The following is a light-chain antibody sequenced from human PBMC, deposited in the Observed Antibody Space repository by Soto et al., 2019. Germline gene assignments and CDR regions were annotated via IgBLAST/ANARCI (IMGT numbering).Light chain of an antibody. CDR1: QSLLHSNGYDS. CDR3: LQALPRPPT. V-gene: IGKV2-28*01. J-gene: IGKJ1*01. Sequence: EIVMTQSPLSLPVTPGEPASISCRSSQSLLHSNGYDSLDWYLQKPGQSPQLLIYLGSNRASGVPARVSGSGSGTDFTLKISRVEADDVGVFQFLQALPRPPTFGPGTKVEIK. CDR2: LGS.